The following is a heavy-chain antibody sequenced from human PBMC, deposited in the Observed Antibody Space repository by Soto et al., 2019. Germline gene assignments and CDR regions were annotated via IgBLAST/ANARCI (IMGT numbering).Heavy chain of an antibody. D-gene: IGHD2-21*02. CDR1: GFSVSTGGVG. CDR3: VHSRCGGDCLRSYSSHYYYGMDV. Sequence: QITLKESGPTLVKPTQTLTLTCTFSGFSVSTGGVGVGWIRQPPGKALEWLALIYWDNDKRYSPSLRSRLTVTKDTSKNQVVLTMTNMDPVDTATYYCVHSRCGGDCLRSYSSHYYYGMDVWGQGTTVTVFS. CDR2: IYWDNDK. V-gene: IGHV2-5*02. J-gene: IGHJ6*02.